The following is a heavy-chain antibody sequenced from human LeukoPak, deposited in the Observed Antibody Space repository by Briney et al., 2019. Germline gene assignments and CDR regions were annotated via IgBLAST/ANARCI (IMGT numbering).Heavy chain of an antibody. J-gene: IGHJ4*02. Sequence: GGSLRLSCAASGFTFSGSAMHRVRQASGKGLEWVGRIRSKANSYATAYAASVKGRFTISRDDSKNTAYLQMNSLKTEDTAVYYCTRHFDVVVVAATPEFDYWDQGTLVTVSS. CDR1: GFTFSGSA. V-gene: IGHV3-73*01. D-gene: IGHD2-15*01. CDR3: TRHFDVVVVAATPEFDY. CDR2: IRSKANSYAT.